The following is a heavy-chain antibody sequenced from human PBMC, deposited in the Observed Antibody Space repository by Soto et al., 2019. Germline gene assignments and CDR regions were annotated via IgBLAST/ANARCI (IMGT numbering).Heavy chain of an antibody. Sequence: SETLSLTCAVYGGSFSGYYWSWIRQPPGKGLEWIGEINHSGSTNYNPSLKSRVTISVDTSKNQFSLKLSSVTAADTAVYYCARGQDILVVPAAYPCSGVVLYYRKEVWGQGTTVTVSS. CDR2: INHSGST. D-gene: IGHD2-2*01. CDR1: GGSFSGYY. V-gene: IGHV4-34*01. CDR3: ARGQDILVVPAAYPCSGVVLYYRKEV. J-gene: IGHJ6*02.